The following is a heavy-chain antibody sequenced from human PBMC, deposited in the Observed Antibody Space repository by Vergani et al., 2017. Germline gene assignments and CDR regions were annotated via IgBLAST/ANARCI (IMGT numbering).Heavy chain of an antibody. CDR3: ARNKRPRELRLYHDY. J-gene: IGHJ4*02. V-gene: IGHV3-11*06. CDR2: ISSSSSYT. D-gene: IGHD1-7*01. Sequence: QVQLVESGGGLVKPGGSLRLSCAASGFTFSDYYMSWIRQAPGKGLEWVSYISSSSSYTNYADSVKGRFTISRDNAKNSLYLQMNSLRAEDTAVYYCARNKRPRELRLYHDYWGQGTLVTVSS. CDR1: GFTFSDYY.